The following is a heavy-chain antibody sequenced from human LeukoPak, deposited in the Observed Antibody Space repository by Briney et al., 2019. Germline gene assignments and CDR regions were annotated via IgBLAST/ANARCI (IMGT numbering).Heavy chain of an antibody. J-gene: IGHJ6*03. D-gene: IGHD4-11*01. CDR1: GFTFSNYW. Sequence: GGSLRLSCAASGFTFSNYWMNWVRQAPRKGLEWVANIKQDGSDKYYVDSVKGPFTISRDNAKTSLYLQMNSLRAEDTAVYYCAREKGNYDGYYNYYMDVWGKGTTVTVSS. CDR3: AREKGNYDGYYNYYMDV. CDR2: IKQDGSDK. V-gene: IGHV3-7*01.